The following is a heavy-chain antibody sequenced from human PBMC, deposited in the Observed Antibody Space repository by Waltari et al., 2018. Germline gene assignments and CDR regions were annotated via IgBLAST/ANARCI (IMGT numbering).Heavy chain of an antibody. D-gene: IGHD3-16*01. CDR2: IIPILGIA. CDR1: GGTFSSYA. J-gene: IGHJ1*01. CDR3: ATQLPGGGGVRAEYFQH. Sequence: QVQLVQSGAEVKKPGSSVKVSCKASGGTFSSYAISWVRQATGQGLEWMGGIIPILGIANYAQKFQGRVTITADESTSTAYMELSSLRSEDTAVYYCATQLPGGGGVRAEYFQHWGQGTLVTVSS. V-gene: IGHV1-69*04.